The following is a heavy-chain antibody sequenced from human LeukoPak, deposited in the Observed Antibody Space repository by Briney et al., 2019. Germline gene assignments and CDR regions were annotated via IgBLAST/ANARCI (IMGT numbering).Heavy chain of an antibody. Sequence: SGGSLRLSCAASGFTFSSYAMSWVRQAPGKGLEWVSAISGSGGSTYYADSVKGRFTISRDNSENTLYLQMNSLRAEDTAVYYCAADSGSYTFDYWGQGTLVTVSS. CDR3: AADSGSYTFDY. V-gene: IGHV3-23*01. D-gene: IGHD1-26*01. J-gene: IGHJ4*02. CDR2: ISGSGGST. CDR1: GFTFSSYA.